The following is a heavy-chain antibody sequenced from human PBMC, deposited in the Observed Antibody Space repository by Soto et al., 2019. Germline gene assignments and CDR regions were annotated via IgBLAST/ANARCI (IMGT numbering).Heavy chain of an antibody. CDR3: ARESGYCRYTNCRGDAYDI. Sequence: EVQLVESGGGLVQPGGSLRLSCAASGFSFSSYWMSWFRQAPGKGLEWVANIKEDGSEKYYVDSVKGRFTISRDNAKNSLYLQKNGLGAEDTDVYYCARESGYCRYTNCRGDAYDIWGQGTRVTVSS. V-gene: IGHV3-7*04. CDR1: GFSFSSYW. CDR2: IKEDGSEK. D-gene: IGHD2-2*01. J-gene: IGHJ3*02.